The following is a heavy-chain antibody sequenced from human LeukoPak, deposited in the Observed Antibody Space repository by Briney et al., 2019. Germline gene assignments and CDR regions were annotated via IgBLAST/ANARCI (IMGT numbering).Heavy chain of an antibody. CDR3: ARRVSTMIVVVIGVFDY. CDR1: GGSFSGYY. Sequence: SETLSLTCAVYGGSFSGYYWSWIRQPPGKGLEWIGEINHSGSTNYNPSLKSRVTISVDTSKNQFSLRLSSVTAADTAVYYCARRVSTMIVVVIGVFDYWGQGTLVTVSS. J-gene: IGHJ4*02. CDR2: INHSGST. D-gene: IGHD3-22*01. V-gene: IGHV4-34*01.